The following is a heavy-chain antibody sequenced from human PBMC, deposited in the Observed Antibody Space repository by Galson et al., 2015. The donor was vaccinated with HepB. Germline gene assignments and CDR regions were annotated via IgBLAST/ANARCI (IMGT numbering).Heavy chain of an antibody. CDR1: GYSFSNYG. V-gene: IGHV1-18*01. Sequence: SVKVSCKASGYSFSNYGLSWIRHAPGPGLEWLGWFSGYDHSTNYAQKFQGRVTMTADASTGTAYLELRNLRSDDTAVYFCARDSRLELRLDNYFSYGMDVWGQGSAVTVSS. CDR3: ARDSRLELRLDNYFSYGMDV. D-gene: IGHD1-7*01. J-gene: IGHJ6*02. CDR2: FSGYDHST.